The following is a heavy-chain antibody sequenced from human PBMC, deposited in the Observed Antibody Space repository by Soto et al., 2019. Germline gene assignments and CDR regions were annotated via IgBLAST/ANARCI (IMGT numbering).Heavy chain of an antibody. D-gene: IGHD3-10*01. CDR1: GYSFTSYW. CDR2: IDPSDSYT. V-gene: IGHV5-10-1*01. CDR3: ARHNIVPWGSGNPIYRNWFDP. Sequence: PGESLKISCKGSGYSFTSYWISWVRQMPGKGLEWMGRIDPSDSYTNYSPSFQGHVTISADKSISTAYLQWSSLKASDTAMYYCARHNIVPWGSGNPIYRNWFDPWGQGTLVTV. J-gene: IGHJ5*02.